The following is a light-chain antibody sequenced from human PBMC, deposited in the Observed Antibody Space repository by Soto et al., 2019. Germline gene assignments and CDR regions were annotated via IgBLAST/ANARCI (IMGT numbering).Light chain of an antibody. V-gene: IGKV3-11*01. Sequence: EIVLTQSPATLSLSPGDRATLSCRASESLGKTLAWYQQKPGQAPRLLIYDVFKRVTGIPARFSGSGSGTESTHTISSQIREVFAVYYGQQRNAAPLTCGGGTNVE. CDR3: QQRNAAPLT. J-gene: IGKJ4*01. CDR1: ESLGKT. CDR2: DVF.